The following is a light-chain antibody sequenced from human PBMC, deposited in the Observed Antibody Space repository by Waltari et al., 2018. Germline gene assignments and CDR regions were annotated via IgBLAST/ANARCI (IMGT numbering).Light chain of an antibody. V-gene: IGLV2-11*01. CDR3: CSYAGNSVI. J-gene: IGLJ2*01. CDR2: DVS. CDR1: SRDVGAYRY. Sequence: QSALTQPHSVSGSPGQAVNISCAGTSRDVGAYRYFSWYQQYPGKVPKLLIYDVSKRPPGVPGRFSGSKSGDTASLTISGLQAEDEADYHCCSYAGNSVIFGGGTHLTVL.